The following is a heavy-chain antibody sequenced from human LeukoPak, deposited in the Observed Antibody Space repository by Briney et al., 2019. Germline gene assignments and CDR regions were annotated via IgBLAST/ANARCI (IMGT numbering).Heavy chain of an antibody. V-gene: IGHV3-23*01. J-gene: IGHJ4*02. Sequence: PGGSLRLSCVASGFTFSSYTMSWVRQAPGKGLEWVSAVAPTGETTYYADSVKGRFSISRDNSKNTLYLQVNSLRADDTALYYCASKFFFDYWGLGTLVTVSS. CDR1: GFTFSSYT. CDR2: VAPTGETT. CDR3: ASKFFFDY.